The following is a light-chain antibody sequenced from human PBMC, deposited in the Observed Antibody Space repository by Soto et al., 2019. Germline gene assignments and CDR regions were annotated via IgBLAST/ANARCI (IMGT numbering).Light chain of an antibody. CDR2: GAS. J-gene: IGKJ1*01. CDR1: QSVSSSY. CDR3: KQYGSSRT. V-gene: IGKV3-20*01. Sequence: EIVLTQSPGTLSFAPGEISTLSCRASQSVSSSYLAWYQQKPGQAPRLLIYGASSRATGIPDRFSGSGSGTDFTLTISRLEPEDFAVYYCKQYGSSRTFGQGTKGAIK.